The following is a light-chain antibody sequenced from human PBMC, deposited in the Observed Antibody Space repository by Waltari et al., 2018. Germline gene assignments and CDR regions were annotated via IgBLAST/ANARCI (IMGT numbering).Light chain of an antibody. CDR1: DLGYKS. CDR3: QVWDSSSDHVV. Sequence: SYVLTQSPSVSVAPGKTATITCGGNDLGYKSVHWYQQKPGQAPVRVVYADPARPSGSPRRFSGSNSANTATLTISRVEAGDEADYYCQVWDSSSDHVVFGGGTKLTVL. J-gene: IGLJ2*01. V-gene: IGLV3-21*03. CDR2: ADP.